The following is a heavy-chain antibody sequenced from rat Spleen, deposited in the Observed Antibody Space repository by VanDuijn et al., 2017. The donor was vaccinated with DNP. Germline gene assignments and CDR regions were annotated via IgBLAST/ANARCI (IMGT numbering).Heavy chain of an antibody. V-gene: IGHV5-31*01. CDR3: ARLYFRFDY. CDR2: ITNTGDIT. D-gene: IGHD1-6*01. J-gene: IGHJ2*01. Sequence: EVQLVESGGGPVQPGRSLKLSCVASGFIFSNYWMTWIRQAPGKGLEWVASITNTGDITYYSDSVKGRFSISRDNAESTLYLQMNSLRSEDTATYYCARLYFRFDYWGQGVMVTVSS. CDR1: GFIFSNYW.